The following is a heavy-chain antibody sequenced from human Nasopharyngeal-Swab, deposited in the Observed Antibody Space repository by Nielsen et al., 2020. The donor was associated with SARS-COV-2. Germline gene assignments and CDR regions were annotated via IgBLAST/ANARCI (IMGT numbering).Heavy chain of an antibody. CDR1: GGTFSSYA. J-gene: IGHJ6*02. Sequence: SVKVSCKASGGTFSSYAISWVRQAPGQGLEWMGGIIPIFGTANYARKFQGRVTITADESTSTAYMELSSLRSEDTAVYYCARERWELRYYGMDVWGQGTTVTVSS. CDR3: ARERWELRYYGMDV. V-gene: IGHV1-69*13. CDR2: IIPIFGTA. D-gene: IGHD1-26*01.